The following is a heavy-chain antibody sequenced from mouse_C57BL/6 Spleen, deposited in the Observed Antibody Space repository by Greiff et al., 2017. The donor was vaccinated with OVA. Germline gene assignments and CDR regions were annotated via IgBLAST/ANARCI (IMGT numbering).Heavy chain of an antibody. Sequence: EVKLVESGGDLVKPGGSLKLSCAASGFTFSSYGMSWVRQTPDKRLEWVATISSGGSYTYYPDSVKGRVTISRDNAKNTLYLQMSSLKSEDTAMYYCARQGSTKRSYFDYWGQGTTLTVSS. CDR3: ARQGSTKRSYFDY. D-gene: IGHD2-14*01. V-gene: IGHV5-6*01. CDR1: GFTFSSYG. CDR2: ISSGGSYT. J-gene: IGHJ2*01.